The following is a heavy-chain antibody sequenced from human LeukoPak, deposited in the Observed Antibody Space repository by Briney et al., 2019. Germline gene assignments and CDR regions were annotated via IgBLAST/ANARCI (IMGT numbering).Heavy chain of an antibody. J-gene: IGHJ4*02. CDR2: ISSSPSTI. D-gene: IGHD6-13*01. CDR3: ARERRGAAGVYFDY. Sequence: GGSLRLSCAASGFTFSTYSMNWVHQAPGKGLDWVSYISSSPSTIYYADSVEGRFTISRDNAKNSLYLQMNSLRDEDTAVYYCARERRGAAGVYFDYWGQGTLVTVSS. CDR1: GFTFSTYS. V-gene: IGHV3-48*02.